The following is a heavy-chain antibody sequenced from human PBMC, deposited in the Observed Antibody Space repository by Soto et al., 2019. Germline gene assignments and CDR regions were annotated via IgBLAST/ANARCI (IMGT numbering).Heavy chain of an antibody. CDR1: GDAVTSYY. CDR3: AKGRGSDYSGWFDP. Sequence: QVQLQESGPGLVKPSETLSLTCTVSGDAVTSYYWTWIRRPPGKGLEWIRYIYYSGSTVYNPSLATQVTISLDQSHTQSSLHLSSVTAAATAVYCCAKGRGSDYSGWFDPWAREPWSPSP. J-gene: IGHJ5*02. D-gene: IGHD5-12*01. CDR2: IYYSGST. V-gene: IGHV4-59*02.